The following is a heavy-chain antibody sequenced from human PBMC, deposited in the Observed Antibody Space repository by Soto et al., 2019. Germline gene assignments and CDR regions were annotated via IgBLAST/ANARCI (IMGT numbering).Heavy chain of an antibody. Sequence: ASVKVSCKASGYTFTSYGISWVRQAPGQGLEWMGWISAYNGNTNYAQKLQGRVTMTTDTSTSTAYMELRSLRSDDTAVYYCARDPTPNYYDSSGDVDYWGQGTLVTVSS. V-gene: IGHV1-18*01. J-gene: IGHJ4*02. D-gene: IGHD3-22*01. CDR1: GYTFTSYG. CDR3: ARDPTPNYYDSSGDVDY. CDR2: ISAYNGNT.